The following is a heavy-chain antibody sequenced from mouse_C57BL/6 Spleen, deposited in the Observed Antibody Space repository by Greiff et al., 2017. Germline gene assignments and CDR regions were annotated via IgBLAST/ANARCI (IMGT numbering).Heavy chain of an antibody. J-gene: IGHJ2*01. Sequence: QVHVKQPGAELVKPGASVKLSCKASGYTFTSYWMHWVKQRPGQGLEWIGMIHPNSGSTNYNEKFKSKATLTVDKSSSTAYMQLSSLTSEDSAVYYCARYSNYVDYWGQGTTLTVSS. CDR1: GYTFTSYW. CDR2: IHPNSGST. D-gene: IGHD2-5*01. CDR3: ARYSNYVDY. V-gene: IGHV1-64*01.